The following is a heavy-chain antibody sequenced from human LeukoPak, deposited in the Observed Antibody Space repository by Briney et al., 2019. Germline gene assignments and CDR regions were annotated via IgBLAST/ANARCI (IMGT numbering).Heavy chain of an antibody. CDR1: ADSITSGY. CDR3: AGRGQRYFRD. V-gene: IGHV4-59*08. J-gene: IGHJ1*01. CDR2: IYGIENT. Sequence: SETLSLTCSISADSITSGYWSWIRQPPGKGLEWIGYIYGIENTDYNPSLKSRVTISLDTSKNQLSLNLTAVTAADTAVYYCAGRGQRYFRDWGQGTLVTVSS.